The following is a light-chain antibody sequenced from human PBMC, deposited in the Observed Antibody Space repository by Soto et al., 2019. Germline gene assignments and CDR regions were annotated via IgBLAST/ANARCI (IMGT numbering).Light chain of an antibody. CDR3: CSYDLITPYG. Sequence: QSVLTQPASVSGSPGQSITISCTGTSRNIGKYNLVSWYQQYPGIAPKLVIYEVTERPSGVSNRFSGSKTANTASLTISALQAEDEADYYCCSYDLITPYGFGTGTKVTVL. J-gene: IGLJ1*01. CDR1: SRNIGKYNL. CDR2: EVT. V-gene: IGLV2-23*02.